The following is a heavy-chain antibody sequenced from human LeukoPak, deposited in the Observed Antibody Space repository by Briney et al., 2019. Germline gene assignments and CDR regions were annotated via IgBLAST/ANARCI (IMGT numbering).Heavy chain of an antibody. CDR3: ATTTVSDLGRYTIFNY. CDR1: GFIFKNYW. D-gene: IGHD4-17*01. J-gene: IGHJ4*02. CDR2: IQPDGSAN. Sequence: GSLRLSCAASGFIFKNYWMSWVRQAPGKGLEWVANIQPDGSANYYVDSVKGRFTIFRDDADNSLYLQMNSLRDEDTAVYYCATTTVSDLGRYTIFNYWGQGTLLIVSS. V-gene: IGHV3-7*01.